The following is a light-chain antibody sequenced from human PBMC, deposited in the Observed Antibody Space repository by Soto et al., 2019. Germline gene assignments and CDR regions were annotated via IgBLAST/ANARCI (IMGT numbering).Light chain of an antibody. CDR3: QHSKT. V-gene: IGKV3-20*01. J-gene: IGKJ1*01. CDR2: GAS. Sequence: EIVLTQSPGTLSLSPGKRATLSCRASQSISSSYLAWYQQRPGQAPRLLIYGASSRATGIPDRFSGSGSGTEFTLTISSLQPDDYATYYCQHSKTFGQGTKVDIK. CDR1: QSISSSY.